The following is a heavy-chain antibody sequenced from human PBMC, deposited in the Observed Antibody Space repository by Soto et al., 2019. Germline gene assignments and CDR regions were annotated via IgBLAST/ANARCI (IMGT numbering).Heavy chain of an antibody. CDR3: ARDHLTADPLNDYYYYYGMDV. V-gene: IGHV3-21*01. Sequence: GESLKISCAASGFTFSSYSMNWVRQAPGKGLEWVSSISSSSSYIYYADSVKGRFTISRDNAKNSLYLQMNSLRAEDTAVYYCARDHLTADPLNDYYYYYGMDVWGQGTTVTVSS. CDR1: GFTFSSYS. J-gene: IGHJ6*02. CDR2: ISSSSSYI.